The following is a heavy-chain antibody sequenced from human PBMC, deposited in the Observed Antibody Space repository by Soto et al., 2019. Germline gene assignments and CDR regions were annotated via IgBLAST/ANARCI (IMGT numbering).Heavy chain of an antibody. D-gene: IGHD3-10*01. CDR1: GYTFSSYD. J-gene: IGHJ6*02. Sequence: QVQLVQSGAEVREPGASVKVSCKASGYTFSSYDITWGRQAPGQGLEWMGWISSYTVNTNYAQKLQGRVTMTTDTSTNTAYMDMRSLRSDDTAVYYCARGGGSGPYGMDVWGQGTTVTVSS. CDR2: ISSYTVNT. V-gene: IGHV1-18*01. CDR3: ARGGGSGPYGMDV.